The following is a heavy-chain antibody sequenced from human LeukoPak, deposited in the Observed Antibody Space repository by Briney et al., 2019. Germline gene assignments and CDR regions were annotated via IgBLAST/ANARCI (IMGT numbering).Heavy chain of an antibody. D-gene: IGHD5-18*01. CDR2: ISSSSSYI. CDR1: GFTFSSYS. CDR3: ARGIQPLPEPNDY. V-gene: IGHV3-21*01. J-gene: IGHJ4*02. Sequence: GGSLRLSCAASGFTFSSYSMNWVRQAPGKGLEWVSSISSSSSYIYYADSVKGRFTISRDNAKNSLYLQMNSLRAEDTAVYYCARGIQPLPEPNDYWGQGTLVTVSP.